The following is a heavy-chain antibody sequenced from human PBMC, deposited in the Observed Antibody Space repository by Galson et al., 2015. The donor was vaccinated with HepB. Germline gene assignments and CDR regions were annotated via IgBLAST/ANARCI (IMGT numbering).Heavy chain of an antibody. V-gene: IGHV3-7*03. J-gene: IGHJ4*02. CDR2: IKPDGTEK. Sequence: SLRLSCAASGFTFRNFWMSWVRQAPGKGLEWIGNIKPDGTEKYYADSMKGRFTIYRDNARNSVCLQIYNVRADDTAVYYCTSTSMASPGHHWGQGTLVTVSS. CDR3: TSTSMASPGHH. CDR1: GFTFRNFW. D-gene: IGHD6-13*01.